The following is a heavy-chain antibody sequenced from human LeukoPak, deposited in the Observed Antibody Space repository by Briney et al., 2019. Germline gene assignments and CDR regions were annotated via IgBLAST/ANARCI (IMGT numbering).Heavy chain of an antibody. Sequence: ASVKVSCKASGYTFTGYHMHWVRQAPGQGLEWMGWINPNSGGTNYAQKFQGWVTMTRDTSISTAYMELSRLRSDDTAVYYCARGGYSGYDSWFDPWGQGTLVTVSS. CDR2: INPNSGGT. CDR1: GYTFTGYH. J-gene: IGHJ5*02. D-gene: IGHD5-12*01. V-gene: IGHV1-2*04. CDR3: ARGGYSGYDSWFDP.